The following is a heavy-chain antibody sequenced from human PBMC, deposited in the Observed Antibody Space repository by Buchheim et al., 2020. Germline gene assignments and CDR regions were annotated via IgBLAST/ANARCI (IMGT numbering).Heavy chain of an antibody. J-gene: IGHJ4*02. CDR3: AKDWSRDRNPSDY. D-gene: IGHD3-3*01. CDR2: ISYDGSNK. CDR1: GFTFSSYG. Sequence: QVQLVESGGGVVQPGRSLRLSCAASGFTFSSYGMHWVRQAPGKGLEWVAVISYDGSNKYYADSVKGRFTISRDHSKKTLYLQMNSLRAEDTAVYYCAKDWSRDRNPSDYWGQGTL. V-gene: IGHV3-30*18.